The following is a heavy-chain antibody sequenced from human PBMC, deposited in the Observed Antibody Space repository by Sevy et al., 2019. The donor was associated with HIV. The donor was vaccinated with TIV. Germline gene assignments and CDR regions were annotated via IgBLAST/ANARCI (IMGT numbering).Heavy chain of an antibody. CDR3: AKDRYDGSGYYPEGAFDI. Sequence: GGSLRLSCAASGFTFSSYAMNWVRQAPGKGLEWVSTISGSGGSTYYGDSVKGRFTISRDNSKNTVYLQISSLRAEDTALYYCAKDRYDGSGYYPEGAFDIWGQGTKVTVSS. CDR2: ISGSGGST. CDR1: GFTFSSYA. J-gene: IGHJ3*02. V-gene: IGHV3-23*01. D-gene: IGHD3-22*01.